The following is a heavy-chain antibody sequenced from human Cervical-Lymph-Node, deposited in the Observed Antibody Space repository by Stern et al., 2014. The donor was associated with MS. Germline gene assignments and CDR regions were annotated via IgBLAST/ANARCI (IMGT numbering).Heavy chain of an antibody. D-gene: IGHD2-8*02. CDR1: GDSISSSNW. V-gene: IGHV4-4*02. CDR2: TYHSGST. J-gene: IGHJ5*02. Sequence: QVQLQESGPGLVKPSGTLSLSCAVSGDSISSSNWWNWVRQAPGKGLEWIGKTYHSGSTNYTPPLRIRVPVSVDKSKNQFSLNLSSVTAADTAVYYCARNKGEGVTGPFDPWGQGTLVTVSS. CDR3: ARNKGEGVTGPFDP.